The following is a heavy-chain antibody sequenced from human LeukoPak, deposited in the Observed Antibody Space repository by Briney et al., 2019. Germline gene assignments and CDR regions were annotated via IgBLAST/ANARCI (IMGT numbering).Heavy chain of an antibody. CDR3: ARDSPSGGSCFDY. J-gene: IGHJ4*02. CDR2: IKQDGSEK. Sequence: GGSLRLSCAASGFTFSSYWMSWVRQAPGKGLEWVANIKQDGSEKYYVDSVKGRFTISRDNAKNSLYLQMNSLRAEDTAVYYCARDSPSGGSCFDYWGQGTLVTVSS. CDR1: GFTFSSYW. V-gene: IGHV3-7*01. D-gene: IGHD2-15*01.